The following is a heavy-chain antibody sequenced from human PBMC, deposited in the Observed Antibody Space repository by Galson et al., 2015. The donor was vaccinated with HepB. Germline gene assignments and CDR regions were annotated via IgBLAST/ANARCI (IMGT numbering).Heavy chain of an antibody. CDR1: GFTFSAYW. V-gene: IGHV3-7*03. J-gene: IGHJ4*02. D-gene: IGHD3-16*01. Sequence: SLRLSCAASGFTFSAYWMSWVRQVPGKGLESVADVNLDGSDMYYPDSVKGRFTISRDNAARSVSLHMYSLRAEDTAVYYCAREVMIRTLAHKTPDYWGQGTLVTVSS. CDR3: AREVMIRTLAHKTPDY. CDR2: VNLDGSDM.